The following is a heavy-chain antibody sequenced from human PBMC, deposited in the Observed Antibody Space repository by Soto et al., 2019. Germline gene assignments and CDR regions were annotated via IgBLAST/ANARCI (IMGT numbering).Heavy chain of an antibody. CDR1: GGSISSNY. V-gene: IGHV4-59*01. CDR3: ARGRYGDYDDAFDI. CDR2: ICYSGST. J-gene: IGHJ3*02. Sequence: QVQLQESGPGLVKPSETLSLTCTVSGGSISSNYWSWIRQPPGKGLEWIGFICYSGSTNYNPSLKSRVTISLDTSKNQFSLKVNSVTAVDTAVYYCARGRYGDYDDAFDIWGQGTMVTVSP. D-gene: IGHD4-17*01.